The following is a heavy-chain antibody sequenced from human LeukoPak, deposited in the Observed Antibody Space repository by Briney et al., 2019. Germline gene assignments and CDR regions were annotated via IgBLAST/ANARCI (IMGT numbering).Heavy chain of an antibody. CDR1: GFTFSSYS. J-gene: IGHJ3*01. CDR3: ARPAYTAAYDL. Sequence: GGSLRLSCAASGFTFSSYSMNWVRQAPGKGLVWVSRINSDGSSTRYADSVKGRFTISRDNAKNSLYLQMNYLRAEDTALYYCARPAYTAAYDLWGQGTMVTVSS. V-gene: IGHV3-74*01. CDR2: INSDGSST. D-gene: IGHD3-16*01.